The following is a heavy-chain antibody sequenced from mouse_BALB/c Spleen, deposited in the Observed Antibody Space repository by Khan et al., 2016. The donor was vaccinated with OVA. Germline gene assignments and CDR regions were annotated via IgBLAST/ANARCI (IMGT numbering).Heavy chain of an antibody. D-gene: IGHD1-2*01. CDR3: ARTARIKA. CDR2: ISYSGST. V-gene: IGHV3-2*02. J-gene: IGHJ2*01. Sequence: EVKLLESGPGLVKPSQSLSLTCTVTGYSITSGYGWNWIRQFPGNKLEWMGYISYSGSTNYNPSLKSRISITRDTSKNQFFLQLNSVTTEDTATYYGARTARIKAWGQGTTLTVSS. CDR1: GYSITSGYG.